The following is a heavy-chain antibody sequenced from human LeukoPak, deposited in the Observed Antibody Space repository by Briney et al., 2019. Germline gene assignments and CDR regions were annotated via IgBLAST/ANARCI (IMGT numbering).Heavy chain of an antibody. V-gene: IGHV4-30-2*01. Sequence: SQTLSLTCAVSGGSISSGGYSWSWIRQPPGKGLEWIGYIYHSGSTYYNPSLKSRVTISVDRSKNQSSLKLSSVTAADTAVYYCARAPMGSGYYLYYYGMDVWGQGITVTVSS. D-gene: IGHD3-22*01. CDR3: ARAPMGSGYYLYYYGMDV. J-gene: IGHJ6*02. CDR1: GGSISSGGYS. CDR2: IYHSGST.